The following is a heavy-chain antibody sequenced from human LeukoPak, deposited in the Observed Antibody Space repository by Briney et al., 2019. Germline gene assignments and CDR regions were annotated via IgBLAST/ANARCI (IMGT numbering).Heavy chain of an antibody. CDR2: IYYSGST. CDR3: ARLDPDCSSTSCRGHFDY. J-gene: IGHJ4*02. V-gene: IGHV4-30-4*01. CDR1: GGSISSGDYY. D-gene: IGHD2-2*01. Sequence: PSETLSLTCTVSGGSISSGDYYWSWIRQPPGKGLEWIGCIYYSGSTYYNPSLKSRVTISVDTSKNQFSLKLSSVTAADTAVYYCARLDPDCSSTSCRGHFDYWGQGTLVTVSS.